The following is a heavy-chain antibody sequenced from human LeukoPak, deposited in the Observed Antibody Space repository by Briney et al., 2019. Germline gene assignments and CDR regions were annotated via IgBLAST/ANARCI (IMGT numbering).Heavy chain of an antibody. J-gene: IGHJ4*02. D-gene: IGHD3-3*01. CDR1: GLTFSNLK. V-gene: IGHV3-48*03. CDR3: ASWAGNTQSDSWSGPFDY. CDR2: ISAGGRTT. Sequence: GGSLRLSCAVSGLTFSNLKMNWVRQAPGKRLEWVSYISAGGRTTFYADSVTGRFTISRDNAKNSLYLQMSSLRVEDTAVYYCASWAGNTQSDSWSGPFDYWGQGSLVTVSS.